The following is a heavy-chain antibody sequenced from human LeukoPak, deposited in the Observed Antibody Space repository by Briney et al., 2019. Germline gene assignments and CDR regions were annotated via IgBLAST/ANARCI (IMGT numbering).Heavy chain of an antibody. CDR3: ARDFGDTAAGTGTPIDY. J-gene: IGHJ4*02. V-gene: IGHV3-30*02. Sequence: GGSLRLSCAASGFTFASYGMHWVRQPPGKGLEWVAFIRFDGSNKYHADSVKGRFTISRDNSKNTLYLQMNSLRAEDTAVYYCARDFGDTAAGTGTPIDYWGQGTLVTVSS. CDR2: IRFDGSNK. CDR1: GFTFASYG. D-gene: IGHD6-13*01.